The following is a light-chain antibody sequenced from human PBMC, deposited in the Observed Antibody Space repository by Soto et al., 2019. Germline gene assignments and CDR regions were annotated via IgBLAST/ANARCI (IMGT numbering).Light chain of an antibody. CDR1: SSDVGGYNY. V-gene: IGLV2-18*02. J-gene: IGLJ1*01. CDR3: NSYTGSSTYV. CDR2: EVS. Sequence: QSALTQPASVSGSPGQSITISCTGTSSDVGGYNYVSWYQQPPGAAPKLMIYEVSNRPSGVPDRFSGSKSGNTASLTISGLQAEDEADYYCNSYTGSSTYVFGTGTKLTVL.